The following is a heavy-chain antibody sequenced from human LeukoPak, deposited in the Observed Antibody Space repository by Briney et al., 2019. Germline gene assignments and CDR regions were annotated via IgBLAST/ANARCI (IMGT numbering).Heavy chain of an antibody. V-gene: IGHV3-21*01. Sequence: GGSLRLSCEASGFTFSSYSMHWVRQAPGQGLEWISSISSSSSYIYYADSVKGRFTISRDNAKNSLYLQMNSLRAEDTAVYYCARDLYYYDSSGYPWGQETLVTVSS. D-gene: IGHD3-22*01. CDR2: ISSSSSYI. CDR3: ARDLYYYDSSGYP. J-gene: IGHJ5*02. CDR1: GFTFSSYS.